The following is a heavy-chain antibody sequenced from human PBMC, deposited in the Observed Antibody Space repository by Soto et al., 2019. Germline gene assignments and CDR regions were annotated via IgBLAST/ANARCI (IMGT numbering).Heavy chain of an antibody. CDR3: ARDAPYPQGRWLNLDL. CDR2: IYYSGSS. D-gene: IGHD3-10*01. J-gene: IGHJ5*02. CDR1: GGSISGDYY. V-gene: IGHV4-30-4*08. Sequence: PSETLSLTCSVSGGSISGDYYWSWIRQSPEKGLEWIGYIYYSGSSYSNPALQSRLSMSLDTSKNQFSLKLRSVTAADTAVYYCARDAPYPQGRWLNLDLWGQGTLVTVSS.